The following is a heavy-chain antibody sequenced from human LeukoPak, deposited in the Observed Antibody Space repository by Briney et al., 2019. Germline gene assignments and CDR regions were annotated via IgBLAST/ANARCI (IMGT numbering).Heavy chain of an antibody. V-gene: IGHV1-24*01. Sequence: ASVKVSCKVSGYTLTELSIHWVRQAPGKGLEWMGGFNPEDGEKIYVQKFQGRVTMTEDTSIDTAYMELSSLRSEDTAVYYCARGRPSGQHITYYFDYWGQGTLVTVSS. D-gene: IGHD1-20*01. CDR1: GYTLTELS. J-gene: IGHJ4*02. CDR2: FNPEDGEK. CDR3: ARGRPSGQHITYYFDY.